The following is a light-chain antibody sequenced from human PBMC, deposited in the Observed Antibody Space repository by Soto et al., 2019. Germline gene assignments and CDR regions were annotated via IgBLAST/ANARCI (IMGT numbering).Light chain of an antibody. J-gene: IGLJ2*01. CDR3: SSYAGTYTFVV. V-gene: IGLV2-11*01. CDR2: GVS. Sequence: QSVLTQPRSVSGSPGQSVTISCTGTSSDVGGYNFVSWYQQHPGKAPKLMIYGVSQRPSGVPDRFSGSKSGNTASLTISGLQAEDEAEYYCSSYAGTYTFVVFGGGTQLTVL. CDR1: SSDVGGYNF.